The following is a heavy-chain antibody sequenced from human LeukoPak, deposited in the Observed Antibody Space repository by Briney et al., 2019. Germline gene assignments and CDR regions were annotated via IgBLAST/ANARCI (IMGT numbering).Heavy chain of an antibody. J-gene: IGHJ4*02. V-gene: IGHV3-23*01. Sequence: GGSLRLSCAASGFTFSSYAMSRVRQAPGKGLEWVSAISGSGGSTYYADSVKGRFTISRDNSKNTLYLQMNSLRAEDTAVYYCAKDRSTVTGGHSFDYWGQGTLVTVSS. D-gene: IGHD4-17*01. CDR1: GFTFSSYA. CDR3: AKDRSTVTGGHSFDY. CDR2: ISGSGGST.